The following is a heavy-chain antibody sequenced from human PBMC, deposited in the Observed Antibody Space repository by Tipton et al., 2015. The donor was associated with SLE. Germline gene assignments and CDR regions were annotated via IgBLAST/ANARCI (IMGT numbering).Heavy chain of an antibody. CDR1: GYSFTNSW. CDR3: ARRCVHTVFDY. V-gene: IGHV5-51*03. D-gene: IGHD4-11*01. CDR2: IDPSDSDT. J-gene: IGHJ4*02. Sequence: QSGPEVKKPGEALQISCKTSGYSFTNSWIVWFRHMPGKGLECMGMIDPSDSDTRYNPSFQGHVSMSIDRSTTTAYLQWRSLKASDTSMYFCARRCVHTVFDYWGQGTLFTGAS.